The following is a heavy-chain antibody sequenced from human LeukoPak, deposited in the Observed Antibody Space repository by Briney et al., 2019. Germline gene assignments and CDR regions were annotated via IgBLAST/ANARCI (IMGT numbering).Heavy chain of an antibody. Sequence: SETLSLTCTVSGYSLSSGYYWGWIRQPPGKGLEWIGSIYHSGSTYYNPSLKSRVTMSVDTSKNQLSLKLSSVTAADTAVYYCARSPLWFGGMGAFDIWGQGTMVTVSS. CDR2: IYHSGST. V-gene: IGHV4-38-2*02. D-gene: IGHD3-10*01. CDR3: ARSPLWFGGMGAFDI. J-gene: IGHJ3*02. CDR1: GYSLSSGYY.